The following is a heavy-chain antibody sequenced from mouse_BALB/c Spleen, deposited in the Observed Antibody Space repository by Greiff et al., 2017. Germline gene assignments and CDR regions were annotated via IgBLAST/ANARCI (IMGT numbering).Heavy chain of an antibody. CDR2: IRNKANGYTT. Sequence: EVQGVESGGGLVQPGGSLRLSCATSGFTFTDYYMSWVRQPPGKALEWLGFIRNKANGYTTEYSASVKGRFTISRDNSQSILYLQMNTLRAEDSATYYCARDMGIYYGNYFYAMDYWGQGTSVTVSS. D-gene: IGHD2-1*01. V-gene: IGHV7-3*02. J-gene: IGHJ4*01. CDR3: ARDMGIYYGNYFYAMDY. CDR1: GFTFTDYY.